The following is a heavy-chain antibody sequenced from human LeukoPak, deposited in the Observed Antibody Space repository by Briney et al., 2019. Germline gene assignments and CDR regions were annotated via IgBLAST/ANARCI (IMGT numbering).Heavy chain of an antibody. CDR2: ISDISDTLI. J-gene: IGHJ4*02. CDR1: GFPFSASS. D-gene: IGHD2-2*01. Sequence: GGSLRLSCTASGFPFSASSMSWVRQAPGKGLEWVSYISDISDTLIKYADCVKGRFTISRDNARNLVYLQMNSLRAEDTAVYYCARVGGHCTSTSCPPPDYWGQGTLVTVSS. V-gene: IGHV3-48*01. CDR3: ARVGGHCTSTSCPPPDY.